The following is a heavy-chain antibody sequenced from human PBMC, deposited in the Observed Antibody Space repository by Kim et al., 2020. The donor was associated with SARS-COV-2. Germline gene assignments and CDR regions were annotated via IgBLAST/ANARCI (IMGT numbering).Heavy chain of an antibody. CDR1: GFTFSSYA. CDR3: AQNQVVTAIQGRYGY. D-gene: IGHD2-21*02. Sequence: GGSLRLSCAASGFTFSSYAMTWVRQAPGKGLEWVSAISAGGGSTYYADSVKGRFTISRENSRNTLYLQMNSLRAEDTAVYYCAQNQVVTAIQGRYGYWGQGNLVTVS. CDR2: ISAGGGST. J-gene: IGHJ4*02. V-gene: IGHV3-23*01.